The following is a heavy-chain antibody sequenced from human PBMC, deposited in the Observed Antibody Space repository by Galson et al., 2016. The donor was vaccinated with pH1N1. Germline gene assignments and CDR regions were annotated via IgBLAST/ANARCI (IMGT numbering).Heavy chain of an antibody. D-gene: IGHD3-16*01. J-gene: IGHJ4*02. CDR3: AREGSRNHLGGFDF. CDR2: IQFDSSTE. Sequence: SLRLSCAASGFTFRTSGMRWVRQAPGKGLEWVAFIQFDSSTEYYADSVRGRFTVSRDNSKNTVYLQMNSLRAEDTAVYYCAREGSRNHLGGFDFWGQGTLVTVSS. V-gene: IGHV3-30*02. CDR1: GFTFRTSG.